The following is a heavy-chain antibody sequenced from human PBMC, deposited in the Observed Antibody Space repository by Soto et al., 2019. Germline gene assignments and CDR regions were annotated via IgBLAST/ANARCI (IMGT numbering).Heavy chain of an antibody. CDR3: AKGMYYYDSSGYPTTDAFDI. CDR2: ISGSGGST. D-gene: IGHD3-22*01. V-gene: IGHV3-23*01. Sequence: EVQLLESGGGLVQPGGSLRLSCAASGFTFSSYAMSWVRQAPGKGLEWVSAISGSGGSTYYADSVKGRFTISRDNSKNTLYLQMNSLRAEDKAVYYCAKGMYYYDSSGYPTTDAFDIWGQGTMVTVSS. CDR1: GFTFSSYA. J-gene: IGHJ3*02.